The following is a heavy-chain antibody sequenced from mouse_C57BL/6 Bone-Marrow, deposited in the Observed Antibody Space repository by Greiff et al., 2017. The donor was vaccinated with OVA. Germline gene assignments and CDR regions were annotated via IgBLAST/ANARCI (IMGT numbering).Heavy chain of an antibody. V-gene: IGHV1-5*01. J-gene: IGHJ4*01. CDR3: TGYYYGSSYDAMDY. CDR2: IYPGNSDT. CDR1: GYTFTSYW. Sequence: EVHLVESGTVLARPGASVKMSCKTSGYTFTSYWMHWVKQRPGQGLEWIGAIYPGNSDTSYNQKFKGKAKLTAVTSASTAYMELSSLTNEDSAVYYCTGYYYGSSYDAMDYWGQGTSVTVSS. D-gene: IGHD1-1*01.